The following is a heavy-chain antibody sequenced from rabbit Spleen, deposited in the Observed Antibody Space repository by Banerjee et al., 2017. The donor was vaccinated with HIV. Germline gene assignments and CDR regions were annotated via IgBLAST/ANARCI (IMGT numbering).Heavy chain of an antibody. Sequence: QEQLVESGGDLVQPEGSLTLTCTASGFSFSTSFYICWVRQAPGKGLEWVGCIYTGDGDTDYASWAKGRFTISKTSSTTVTLQMTSLTAADTATYFCARDTGSSFSSYGMDLWGQGTLVTVS. CDR1: GFSFSTSFY. CDR3: ARDTGSSFSSYGMDL. D-gene: IGHD8-1*01. J-gene: IGHJ6*01. CDR2: IYTGDGDT. V-gene: IGHV1S45*01.